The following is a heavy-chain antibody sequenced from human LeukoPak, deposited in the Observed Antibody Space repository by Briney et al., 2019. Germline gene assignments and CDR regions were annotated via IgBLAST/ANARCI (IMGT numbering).Heavy chain of an antibody. J-gene: IGHJ4*02. Sequence: SVKVSCKASGGTFSSYAISWVRQAPGPGLEWMGGIIPIFGTANYAQKFQGRVTITADESTSTAYMELSSLRSEDTAVYYCARGTNHYVWGSYRYAFDYWGQGTLVTVSS. CDR2: IIPIFGTA. CDR1: GGTFSSYA. V-gene: IGHV1-69*13. CDR3: ARGTNHYVWGSYRYAFDY. D-gene: IGHD3-16*02.